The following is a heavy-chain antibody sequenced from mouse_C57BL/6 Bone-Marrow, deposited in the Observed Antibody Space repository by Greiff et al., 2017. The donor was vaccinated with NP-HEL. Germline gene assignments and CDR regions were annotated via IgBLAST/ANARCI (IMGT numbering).Heavy chain of an antibody. D-gene: IGHD1-1*01. CDR1: GFTFSNYW. CDR3: TSSYDIYYAMDY. CDR2: IRLKSDNYAT. J-gene: IGHJ4*01. Sequence: EVQLVESGGGLVQPGGSMKLSCVASGFTFSNYWMNWVRQSPEKVLEWVAQIRLKSDNYATHYAESVKGRFTISRDDSKSSVYLQMNNLRAEDTGIYYCTSSYDIYYAMDYWGQGTSVTVSS. V-gene: IGHV6-3*01.